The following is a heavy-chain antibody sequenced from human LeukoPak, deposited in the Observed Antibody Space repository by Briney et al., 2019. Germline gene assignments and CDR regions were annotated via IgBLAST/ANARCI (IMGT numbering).Heavy chain of an antibody. Sequence: GGSLRLSCAASGFTFSDSAMHWVRQASGKGLEWVGRVRTKANSYATAYAASVKGRFTISRDDSKNTAYLEMNSLKTEDTAVYYCTSSSSYNWFDPWGQGTLATVSS. CDR1: GFTFSDSA. V-gene: IGHV3-73*01. CDR2: VRTKANSYAT. D-gene: IGHD6-13*01. CDR3: TSSSSYNWFDP. J-gene: IGHJ5*02.